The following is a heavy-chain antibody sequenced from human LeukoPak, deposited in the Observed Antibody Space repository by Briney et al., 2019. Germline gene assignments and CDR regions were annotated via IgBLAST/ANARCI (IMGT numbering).Heavy chain of an antibody. CDR2: INLNGGST. J-gene: IGHJ4*02. Sequence: ASVKVSCKPSGYTFTSYYMHWVRQAPGQGLEWMGLINLNGGSTKYAQKFQGRVTITRDTSTSTVYIELSSLRSEDTAVYYCTRVYCSSSSCHNADYWGQGTLVTVSS. CDR1: GYTFTSYY. V-gene: IGHV1-46*03. CDR3: TRVYCSSSSCHNADY. D-gene: IGHD2-2*02.